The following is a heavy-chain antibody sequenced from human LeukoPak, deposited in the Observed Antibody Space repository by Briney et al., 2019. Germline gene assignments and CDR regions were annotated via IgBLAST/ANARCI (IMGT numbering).Heavy chain of an antibody. V-gene: IGHV3-21*01. J-gene: IGHJ6*02. Sequence: GGSLRPSCAASGFTFSSYSMNWVRQAPGKGLEWVSSISSSSSYIYYADSVKGRFTISRDNAKNSLYLQMNSLRAEDTAVYYCARDHRITMVRGVTGMDVWGQATTVTVSS. CDR2: ISSSSSYI. D-gene: IGHD3-10*01. CDR3: ARDHRITMVRGVTGMDV. CDR1: GFTFSSYS.